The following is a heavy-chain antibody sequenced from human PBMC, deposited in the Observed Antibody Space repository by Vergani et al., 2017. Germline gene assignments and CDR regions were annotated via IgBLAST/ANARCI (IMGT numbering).Heavy chain of an antibody. CDR1: GGTFSSYT. J-gene: IGHJ6*02. D-gene: IGHD6-6*01. CDR2: IIPILGIA. CDR3: ARAIGTLDSSSSDKDYYYYYGMDV. V-gene: IGHV1-69*02. Sequence: QVQLVQSGAEVKKPGSSVKVSCKASGGTFSSYTISWVRQAPGQGLEWMGRIIPILGIANYAQKFQGRVTMTRDTSISTAYMELSRLRSDDTAVYYCARAIGTLDSSSSDKDYYYYYGMDVWGQGTTVTVSS.